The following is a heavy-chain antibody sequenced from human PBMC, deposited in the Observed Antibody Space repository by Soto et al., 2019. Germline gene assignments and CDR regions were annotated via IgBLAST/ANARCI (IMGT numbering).Heavy chain of an antibody. CDR1: GGPFSGYY. Sequence: SETLCLPCAVYGGPFSGYYCSWIRQPPGTGPEWVGEDNHSGSTKNNPTVKSRVTISVDTSKNQFSLKLSSVTAADTAVYYCARGRYCGGGACCRGLDLFDPWGQGTPVTGSP. CDR2: DNHSGST. CDR3: ARGRYCGGGACCRGLDLFDP. V-gene: IGHV4-34*01. D-gene: IGHD2-15*01. J-gene: IGHJ5*02.